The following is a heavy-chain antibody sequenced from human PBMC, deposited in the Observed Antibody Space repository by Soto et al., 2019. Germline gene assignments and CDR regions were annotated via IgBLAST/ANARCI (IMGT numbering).Heavy chain of an antibody. V-gene: IGHV1-69*01. CDR3: ARSQGSSTSLEIYYYYHYGMDV. Sequence: SVEFSRQVSYDTYRSYAISRVRQAPGKGLKSMGGIIPISETTNYAQKFQGRVTITADESKSTAYMELSSLRSEDTAVYYCARSQGSSTSLEIYYYYHYGMDVWGHGTKVTVSS. D-gene: IGHD2-2*01. CDR1: YDTYRSYA. CDR2: IIPISETT. J-gene: IGHJ6*02.